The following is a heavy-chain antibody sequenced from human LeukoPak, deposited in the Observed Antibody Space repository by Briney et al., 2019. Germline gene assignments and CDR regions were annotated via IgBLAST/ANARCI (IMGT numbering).Heavy chain of an antibody. CDR1: GYSISSGYY. D-gene: IGHD3-22*01. J-gene: IGHJ4*02. Sequence: ASETLSLTCAVSGYSISSGYYWGWIRQPPGKGLEWIGSIYHSGSTYYNPSLKSRVTISVDTSKNQFSLKLRSVTAADTAVYYCARQGVNTYYYDSSGYHEFDYWGQGTLVTVSS. V-gene: IGHV4-38-2*01. CDR3: ARQGVNTYYYDSSGYHEFDY. CDR2: IYHSGST.